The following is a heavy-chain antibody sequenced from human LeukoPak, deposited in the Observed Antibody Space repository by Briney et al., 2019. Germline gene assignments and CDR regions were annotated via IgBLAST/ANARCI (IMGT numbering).Heavy chain of an antibody. CDR1: GFTFSSYW. Sequence: RSGGSLRLSCAASGFTFSSYWMHWVRQAPGKGLVWVSRINSDGSSTSYADSVKGRFTISRDNAKNTLYLQMNSLRAEDTAVYSCARDGVRDGLYFDHWGQGTLVTVSS. D-gene: IGHD5-24*01. CDR2: INSDGSST. J-gene: IGHJ4*02. CDR3: ARDGVRDGLYFDH. V-gene: IGHV3-74*01.